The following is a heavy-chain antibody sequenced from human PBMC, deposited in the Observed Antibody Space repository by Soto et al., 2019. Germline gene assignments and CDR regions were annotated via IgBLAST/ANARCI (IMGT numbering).Heavy chain of an antibody. CDR1: GFTYESYA. V-gene: IGHV3-23*01. Sequence: EVQLLESGGGLVQPGGSLRLSCAASGFTYESYAMSWVRQAPGTGLEWVSGINSDGTVAHYAESVKGRFAISRDNSKNTLSLEMNSLRVDDTGLYYCAISTGGFGGLFVVPSDYWGQGTLVTVSS. CDR3: AISTGGFGGLFVVPSDY. D-gene: IGHD3-16*01. CDR2: INSDGTVA. J-gene: IGHJ4*02.